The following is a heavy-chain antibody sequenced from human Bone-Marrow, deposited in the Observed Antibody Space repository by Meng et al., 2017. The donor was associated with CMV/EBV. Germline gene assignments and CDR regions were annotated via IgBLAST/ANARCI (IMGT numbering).Heavy chain of an antibody. D-gene: IGHD3-10*01. CDR2: ISSSSSYI. V-gene: IGHV3-21*04. J-gene: IGHJ6*02. CDR3: ARDSPTGDYYYYYGMDV. Sequence: GESLKISCSASGFTFSRYAMHWVRQTPAKGLEWVSSISSSSSYIYYADSVKGRFTISRDNAKNSLYLQMNSLRAEDTAVYYCARDSPTGDYYYYYGMDVWGQGSTVTVSS. CDR1: GFTFSRYA.